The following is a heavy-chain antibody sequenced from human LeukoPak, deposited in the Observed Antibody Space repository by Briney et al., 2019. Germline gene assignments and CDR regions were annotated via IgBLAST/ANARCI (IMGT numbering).Heavy chain of an antibody. CDR2: ISGSGGST. Sequence: GGSLRLSCAASGFTFSSYAMSWVRQAPGKWLEWVSAISGSGGSTYYADSVKGRFTISRDNSKNTLYLQMNSLRAEDTAVYYCAKDPNWNYYYYYMDVWGKGTTVTVSS. D-gene: IGHD1-20*01. J-gene: IGHJ6*03. CDR3: AKDPNWNYYYYYMDV. V-gene: IGHV3-23*01. CDR1: GFTFSSYA.